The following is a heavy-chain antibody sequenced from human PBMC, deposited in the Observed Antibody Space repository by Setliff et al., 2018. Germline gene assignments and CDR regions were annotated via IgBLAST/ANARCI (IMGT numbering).Heavy chain of an antibody. Sequence: PSETLSLTCAVYGGSFSNYYWSWIRQPPGKGLEWLGEVSHSGSTKYKSSLKSRVTISVDTPKNQFSLKLHSVTAADTAVYYCARRWNFGPDGSGIHDGFDMWGEGTMVTVSS. CDR1: GGSFSNYY. V-gene: IGHV4-34*01. J-gene: IGHJ3*02. CDR2: VSHSGST. CDR3: ARRWNFGPDGSGIHDGFDM. D-gene: IGHD3-10*01.